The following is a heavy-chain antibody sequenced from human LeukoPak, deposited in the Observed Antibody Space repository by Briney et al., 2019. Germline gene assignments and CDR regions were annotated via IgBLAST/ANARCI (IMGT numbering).Heavy chain of an antibody. CDR1: GFTFSSYS. J-gene: IGHJ4*02. Sequence: GGSLRLSCAASGFTFSSYSMNWVRQAPGKGLEWVSSISSSSSYIYYADSVKGRFTISRDNAKNSLYLQMNSLRAEDAAVYYCARALDIVVVPAAPDYWGQGTLVTVSS. CDR2: ISSSSSYI. D-gene: IGHD2-2*03. CDR3: ARALDIVVVPAAPDY. V-gene: IGHV3-21*01.